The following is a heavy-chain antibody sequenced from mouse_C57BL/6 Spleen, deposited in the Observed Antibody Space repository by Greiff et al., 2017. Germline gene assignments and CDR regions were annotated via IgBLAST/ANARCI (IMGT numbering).Heavy chain of an antibody. J-gene: IGHJ3*01. CDR1: GYSFTDYN. V-gene: IGHV1-39*01. Sequence: EVQLVESGPELVKPGASVKISCKASGYSFTDYNMNWVKQSNGKSLEWIGVINPNYGTTSYNQKFKGKATLTVDQSSSTAEMQLNRLTSEDSAVYYCERSYDYGPAYWGQGTLVTVSA. CDR2: INPNYGTT. CDR3: ERSYDYGPAY. D-gene: IGHD2-4*01.